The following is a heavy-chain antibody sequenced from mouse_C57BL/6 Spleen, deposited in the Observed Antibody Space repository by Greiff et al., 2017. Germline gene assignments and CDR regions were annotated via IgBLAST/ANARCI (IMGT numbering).Heavy chain of an antibody. CDR3: GRYRYSNHYAMDY. CDR2: IRNKANGYTT. CDR1: GFTFTDYY. J-gene: IGHJ4*01. D-gene: IGHD2-5*01. V-gene: IGHV7-3*01. Sequence: EVKLMESGGGLVQPGGSLSLSCAASGFTFTDYYMSWVRQPPGKALEWLGFIRNKANGYTTEYSASVKGRLTISRDNSPSILYLQMNALRAEDSATDYCGRYRYSNHYAMDYWGQGTSVTVSS.